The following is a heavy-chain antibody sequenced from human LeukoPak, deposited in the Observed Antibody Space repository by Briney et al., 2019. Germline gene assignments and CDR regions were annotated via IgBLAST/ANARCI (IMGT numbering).Heavy chain of an antibody. CDR2: IYYSGST. V-gene: IGHV4-39*07. Sequence: SETLSLTCTVSGGSISSSSYYWGWIRQPPGKGLEWIGSIYYSGSTYYNPSLKSRVTISVDTSKNQFSLKLSSVTAADTAVYYCARSSYDYVWGSYRYYRFDYWGQGTLVTVSS. J-gene: IGHJ4*02. CDR3: ARSSYDYVWGSYRYYRFDY. CDR1: GGSISSSSYY. D-gene: IGHD3-16*02.